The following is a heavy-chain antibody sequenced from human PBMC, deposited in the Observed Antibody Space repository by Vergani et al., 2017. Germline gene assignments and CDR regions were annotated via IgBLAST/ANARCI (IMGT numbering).Heavy chain of an antibody. Sequence: QVQLQESGPGLVKPSETLSLTCTVSGGSISSYYWSWIRQPPGKGLEWIGYIYYSGSTNYNPSLKRRVTISVDTSKNQFSLKLSSVTAADTAVYYCARDSIGWYFDLWGRGTLVTVSS. CDR3: ARDSIGWYFDL. V-gene: IGHV4-59*01. CDR1: GGSISSYY. D-gene: IGHD3-22*01. J-gene: IGHJ2*01. CDR2: IYYSGST.